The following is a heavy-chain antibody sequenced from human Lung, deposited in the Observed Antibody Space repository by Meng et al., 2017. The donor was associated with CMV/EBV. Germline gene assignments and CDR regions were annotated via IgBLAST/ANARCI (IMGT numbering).Heavy chain of an antibody. D-gene: IGHD3-16*01. Sequence: GESLKISCAASGFTFSSYSMNWVRQAPGKGLEWVSYISCSSSTIYYADSVKGRFTISRDNAKNSLYLQMNSLRAEDTAVYYCARAHYDYVWGSSLYYFDNWGQGTLVTVSS. CDR3: ARAHYDYVWGSSLYYFDN. CDR2: ISCSSSTI. J-gene: IGHJ4*02. CDR1: GFTFSSYS. V-gene: IGHV3-48*04.